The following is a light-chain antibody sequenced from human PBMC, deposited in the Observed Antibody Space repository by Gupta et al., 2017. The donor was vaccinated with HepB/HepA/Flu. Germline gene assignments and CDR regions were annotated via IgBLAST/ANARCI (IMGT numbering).Light chain of an antibody. CDR3: QAWDSSTTAVV. J-gene: IGLJ2*01. CDR2: HDT. Sequence: SYELTQPPSVSVPPGQTASITCSGDKLGNKYVYWYQQKPGQSPVLVFYHDTDRPSGIPERFSGSNSGNTATLTISGTQARDEAAYYCQAWDSSTTAVVFGGGTKLTVL. CDR1: KLGNKY. V-gene: IGLV3-1*01.